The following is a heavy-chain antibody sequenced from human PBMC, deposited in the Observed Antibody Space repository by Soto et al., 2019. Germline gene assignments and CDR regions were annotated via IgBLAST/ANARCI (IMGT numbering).Heavy chain of an antibody. D-gene: IGHD3-3*01. CDR2: INQDGNAK. CDR1: GFTLSRYW. Sequence: EVQLVESGGGLVQPGGSLRLSCAASGFTLSRYWMNWVRQAPGKGLEWVGNINQDGNAKSYVDSVRGRFTISRDTAKNSLYLQMNSLRAEDTALYYCVRAPGPRGYDLWSGFDPWGQGTLVTVSS. CDR3: VRAPGPRGYDLWSGFDP. V-gene: IGHV3-7*01. J-gene: IGHJ5*02.